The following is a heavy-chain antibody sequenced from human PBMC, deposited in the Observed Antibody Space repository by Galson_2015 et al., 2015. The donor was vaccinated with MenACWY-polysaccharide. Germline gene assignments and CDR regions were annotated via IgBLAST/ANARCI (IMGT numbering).Heavy chain of an antibody. J-gene: IGHJ5*02. V-gene: IGHV3-23*01. CDR3: AKRGVYGSGTFYTNNWFDP. D-gene: IGHD3-10*01. CDR1: GFTFSSYA. CDR2: ISGGGDRT. Sequence: LRLSCAASGFTFSSYAMNWVRQAPGKGLEWVSTISGGGDRTNYADSVKGRFTISRDNSKNTLYLQMNSLRAEDTAVYFCAKRGVYGSGTFYTNNWFDPWGQGTLVTVSS.